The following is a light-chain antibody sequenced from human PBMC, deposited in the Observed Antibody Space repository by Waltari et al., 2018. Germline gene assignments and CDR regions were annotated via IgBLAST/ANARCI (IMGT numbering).Light chain of an antibody. CDR3: QQYYSTLWT. V-gene: IGKV4-1*01. J-gene: IGKJ1*01. CDR1: QSVLYSSNNKNY. CDR2: WAS. Sequence: DIVMTQSPDSLAVSLGERATINCKSSQSVLYSSNNKNYLDWYHQKPGQPPNLLIYWASTRESGVPDRFSGSGSGTDFTLTISSLQAEDVAVYYCQQYYSTLWTFGQGTKVEIK.